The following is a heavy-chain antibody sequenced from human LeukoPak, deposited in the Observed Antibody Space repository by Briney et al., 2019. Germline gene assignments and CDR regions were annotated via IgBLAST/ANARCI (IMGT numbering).Heavy chain of an antibody. J-gene: IGHJ6*02. Sequence: GGSLRLSCAASGFTFSSYSMNWVRQAPGKGLEWVSSISSSSSYIYYADSVKGRLTISRDNSKNTLYLQMNTLRVEDRAVYFCAKDQRTMTRRMDVWGQGTAVIVSS. CDR3: AKDQRTMTRRMDV. V-gene: IGHV3-21*01. D-gene: IGHD2-2*01. CDR2: ISSSSSYI. CDR1: GFTFSSYS.